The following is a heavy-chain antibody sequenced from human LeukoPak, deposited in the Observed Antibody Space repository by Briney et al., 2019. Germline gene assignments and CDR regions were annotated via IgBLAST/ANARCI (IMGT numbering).Heavy chain of an antibody. Sequence: GGSLRLSCAACGFTFSSYDMHWVRQATGKGLEWVSAIGTAGDTYYPGSVKGQFTISRENAKNSLYLQMNSLRAEDTAVYYCARDQDYYDSSAQGYYYYYMDVWGKGTTVTVSS. V-gene: IGHV3-13*03. CDR2: IGTAGDT. D-gene: IGHD3-22*01. CDR1: GFTFSSYD. CDR3: ARDQDYYDSSAQGYYYYYMDV. J-gene: IGHJ6*03.